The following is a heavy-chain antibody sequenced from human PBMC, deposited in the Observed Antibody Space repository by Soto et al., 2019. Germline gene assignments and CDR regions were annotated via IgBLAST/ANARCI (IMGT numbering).Heavy chain of an antibody. Sequence: SETLSLTCTVSGGSISSYYWSWIRQPPGKGLEWIGYIYYSGSTNYNPSLKSRVTISVDTSKNQFSLKLSSVTAADTAVYYCAGGHEAAAGTRGFDSWGQGTLVTFSS. D-gene: IGHD6-13*01. V-gene: IGHV4-59*01. J-gene: IGHJ4*02. CDR2: IYYSGST. CDR3: AGGHEAAAGTRGFDS. CDR1: GGSISSYY.